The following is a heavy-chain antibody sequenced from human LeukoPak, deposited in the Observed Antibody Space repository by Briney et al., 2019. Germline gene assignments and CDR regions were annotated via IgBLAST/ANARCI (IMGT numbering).Heavy chain of an antibody. Sequence: GGSLRLSCAASGFTFDDYAMHWVRQAPGKGLEWVSGISWNSDSIGYADSVKGRFTISRDNAKNSLYLQMNSLRAEDTALYYCARVDRLGVDYWGQGTLVTVSS. J-gene: IGHJ4*02. CDR2: ISWNSDSI. CDR1: GFTFDDYA. V-gene: IGHV3-9*01. CDR3: ARVDRLGVDY. D-gene: IGHD1-26*01.